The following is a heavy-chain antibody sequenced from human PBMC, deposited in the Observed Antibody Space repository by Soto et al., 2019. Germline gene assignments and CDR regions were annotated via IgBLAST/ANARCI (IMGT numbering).Heavy chain of an antibody. J-gene: IGHJ4*02. D-gene: IGHD3-9*01. V-gene: IGHV3-23*01. CDR1: GFIFSDYS. CDR2: ISGSGGST. CDR3: ATYYDILTGYWFDN. Sequence: GGSMRLSCGASGFIFSDYSMSWIRQAPGKGLEWVSAISGSGGSTYYADSVKGRFTISRDNSKNTLYLQMNSLRAEDTAVYYCATYYDILTGYWFDNWGQGTLVTVS.